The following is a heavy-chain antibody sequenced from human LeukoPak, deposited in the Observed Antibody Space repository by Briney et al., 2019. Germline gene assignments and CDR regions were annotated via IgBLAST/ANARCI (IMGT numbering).Heavy chain of an antibody. Sequence: GTSVKVYCKASGGTFSSYAISWVRQAPGQGLEWMGGIIPIFGTANYAQKFQGRVTITTDESTSTAYMELSSLRSEDTAVYYCARAMQGASRPNWFDPWGQGTLVTVSS. V-gene: IGHV1-69*05. J-gene: IGHJ5*02. CDR1: GGTFSSYA. CDR2: IIPIFGTA. CDR3: ARAMQGASRPNWFDP.